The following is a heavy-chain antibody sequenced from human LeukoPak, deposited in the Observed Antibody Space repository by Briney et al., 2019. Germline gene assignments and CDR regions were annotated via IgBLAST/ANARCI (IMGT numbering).Heavy chain of an antibody. D-gene: IGHD6-19*01. CDR3: ARDMEQWLVREVYY. CDR1: GFTFGKYW. CDR2: IKLDGSEK. V-gene: IGHV3-7*03. J-gene: IGHJ4*02. Sequence: TGGSLRLSCVASGFTFGKYWMSWVRQAPGKGLEWVANIKLDGSEKNYVDSVKGRFTISRDNTKNSLYLQMNSLRAEDTAVFYCARDMEQWLVREVYYWGQGTLVTVSS.